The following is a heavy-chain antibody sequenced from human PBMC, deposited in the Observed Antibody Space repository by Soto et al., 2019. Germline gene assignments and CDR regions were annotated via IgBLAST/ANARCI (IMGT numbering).Heavy chain of an antibody. CDR1: GGSISSSRSY. D-gene: IGHD2-21*01. V-gene: IGHV4-39*01. CDR3: ARQPTTAHIYLWVDP. CDR2: IFYSGST. Sequence: QLQLQESGPGLVKASETLSLTCNVSGGSISSSRSYWAWIRQPPGKGLEWIANIFYSGSTYYNPSPARRVPASADTPNNQFSLKTSSVTAPDTAVYICARQPTTAHIYLWVDPRGQGNLFTVSS. J-gene: IGHJ5*02.